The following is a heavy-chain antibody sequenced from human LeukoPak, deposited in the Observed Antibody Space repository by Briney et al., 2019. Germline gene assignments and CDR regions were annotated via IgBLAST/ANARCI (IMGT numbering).Heavy chain of an antibody. D-gene: IGHD6-6*01. J-gene: IGHJ4*02. Sequence: ASVKVSCKASGGTFISYAISWVRQAPGQGLEWMGGIIPIFGTANYAQKFQGRVTITADESTSTAYMELSSLRSEDTAVYYCASNPEYSSSSFDYWGQGTLVTVSS. CDR3: ASNPEYSSSSFDY. V-gene: IGHV1-69*13. CDR1: GGTFISYA. CDR2: IIPIFGTA.